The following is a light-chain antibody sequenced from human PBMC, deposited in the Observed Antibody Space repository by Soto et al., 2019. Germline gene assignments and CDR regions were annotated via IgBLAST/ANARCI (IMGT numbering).Light chain of an antibody. V-gene: IGLV2-14*01. CDR1: SGDIGSYNR. J-gene: IGLJ1*01. CDR2: EVT. Sequence: QSALAQPASVSGSPGQSITISCTGTSGDIGSYNRVSWYQQHPGKAPKLIIYEVTDRPSGVSNRFSGYKSGNTASLTISGLQAADEAEYYCSSYTNINTRACVFGTGTKVTVL. CDR3: SSYTNINTRACV.